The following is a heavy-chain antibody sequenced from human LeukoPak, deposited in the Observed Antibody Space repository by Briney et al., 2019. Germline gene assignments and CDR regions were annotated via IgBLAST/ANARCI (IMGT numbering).Heavy chain of an antibody. V-gene: IGHV3-23*01. CDR3: AKDRWMQRFDY. Sequence: GGSLRLSCAASGFTFSSYAMSWVRQAPGKGLEWVSAISGSGGSTYYADSVKGRYTISRDNSKYTLYLQMNSLRPEDTAVYYCAKDRWMQRFDYWGQGTLVTVSS. J-gene: IGHJ4*02. CDR2: ISGSGGST. CDR1: GFTFSSYA. D-gene: IGHD2-2*03.